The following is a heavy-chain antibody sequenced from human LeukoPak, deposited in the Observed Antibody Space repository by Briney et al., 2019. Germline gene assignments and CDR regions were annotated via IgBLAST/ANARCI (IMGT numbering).Heavy chain of an antibody. CDR1: GYTFTGYY. D-gene: IGHD1/OR15-1a*01. V-gene: IGHV1-2*02. J-gene: IGHJ4*02. CDR2: INPNSGGT. CDR3: ARRAGGNNYYFDY. Sequence: ASVKVSCKASGYTFTGYYMHWVRQAPGQGLEWMGWINPNSGGTNYAQKFQGRVTMIRDTSISTAYMELSRLRSDDTAANYCARRAGGNNYYFDYWGQGTLVTVSS.